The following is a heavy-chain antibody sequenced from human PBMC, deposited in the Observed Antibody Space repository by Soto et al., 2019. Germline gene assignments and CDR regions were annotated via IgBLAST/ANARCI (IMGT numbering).Heavy chain of an antibody. CDR1: GYTFTTYD. V-gene: IGHV1-8*01. Sequence: QVQLVQSGAEVKEPGASVKVSCKASGYTFTTYDISWVRQATGQGLEWMGWMNAYSGNTGYAQKFQGRVTVTTNTSISTVYMELSGLRPDDTAVYYCARRKERSGPHYFDYWGQGSQVTVSS. CDR2: MNAYSGNT. D-gene: IGHD6-25*01. CDR3: ARRKERSGPHYFDY. J-gene: IGHJ4*02.